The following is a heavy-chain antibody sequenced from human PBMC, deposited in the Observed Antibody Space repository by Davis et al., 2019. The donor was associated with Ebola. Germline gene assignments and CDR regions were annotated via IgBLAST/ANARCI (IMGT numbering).Heavy chain of an antibody. J-gene: IGHJ4*02. V-gene: IGHV4-59*01. Sequence: MPSETLSLTCTVSGGSISSYYWSWIRQPPGKGLQWIGSIYNSGRTNYSPSLKSRVTISVDTSKNQFSLKLSSVTAADTAVYYCARDPYYGDYWGQGTLVTVSS. CDR1: GGSISSYY. CDR2: IYNSGRT. CDR3: ARDPYYGDY.